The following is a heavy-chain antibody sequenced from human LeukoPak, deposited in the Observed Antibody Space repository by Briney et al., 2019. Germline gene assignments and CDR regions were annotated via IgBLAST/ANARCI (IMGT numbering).Heavy chain of an antibody. CDR2: IYHSGSA. CDR1: GGSISSSGYS. D-gene: IGHD4-17*01. V-gene: IGHV4-30-2*01. Sequence: SQTLSLTCAVSGGSISSSGYSWSWIRQPPGKDLEWIGYIYHSGSAYYNPSFKSRVTMSVDRSKNQFSLNLSSVTAADTAVYYCARSTPVTYYFDYWGQGTLVTVSP. CDR3: ARSTPVTYYFDY. J-gene: IGHJ4*02.